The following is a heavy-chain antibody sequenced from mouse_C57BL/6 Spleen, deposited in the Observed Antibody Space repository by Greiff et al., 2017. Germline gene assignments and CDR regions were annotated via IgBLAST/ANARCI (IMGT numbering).Heavy chain of an antibody. V-gene: IGHV1-54*01. Sequence: QVQLQQSGAELVRPGTSVKVSCKASGYAFTNYLIEWVKQRPGQGLEWIGVINPGSGGTNYNEKFKGKATLAADKSSSTAYMQLSSLTSEDSAVYVCARRGGNYEDYWGQGTTLTVSS. D-gene: IGHD2-1*01. CDR1: GYAFTNYL. CDR2: INPGSGGT. CDR3: ARRGGNYEDY. J-gene: IGHJ2*01.